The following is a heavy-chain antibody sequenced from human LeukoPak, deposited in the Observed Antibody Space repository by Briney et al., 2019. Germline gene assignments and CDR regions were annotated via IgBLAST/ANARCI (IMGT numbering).Heavy chain of an antibody. CDR2: VYYSGST. Sequence: SETLSLTCTVSGGSISSGDYYWSWIRQPPGKGLEWIGYVYYSGSTCYNPSLKSRVTISVDTSKNQFSLKLSSVTAADTAVYYCARSQLGYYYGMDVWGQGTTVTVSS. D-gene: IGHD5-18*01. CDR3: ARSQLGYYYGMDV. CDR1: GGSISSGDYY. J-gene: IGHJ6*02. V-gene: IGHV4-30-4*01.